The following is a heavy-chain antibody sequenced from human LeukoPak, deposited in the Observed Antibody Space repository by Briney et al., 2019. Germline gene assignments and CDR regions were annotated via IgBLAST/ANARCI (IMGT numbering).Heavy chain of an antibody. CDR3: ARAFTIFGVVIIWSGFDY. CDR1: GFTFDDYA. J-gene: IGHJ4*02. V-gene: IGHV3-21*01. CDR2: ISSSSSYI. D-gene: IGHD3-3*01. Sequence: PGGSLRLSCAASGFTFDDYAMHWVRQAPGKGLEWVSSISSSSSYIYYADSVKGRFTISRDNAKNSLYLQMNSLRAEDTAVYYCARAFTIFGVVIIWSGFDYWGQGTLVTVSS.